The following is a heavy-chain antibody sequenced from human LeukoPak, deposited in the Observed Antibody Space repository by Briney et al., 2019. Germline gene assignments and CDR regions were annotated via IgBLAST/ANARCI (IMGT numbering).Heavy chain of an antibody. CDR3: VASPHYYGMDV. CDR1: GGSFSGYY. V-gene: IGHV4-34*01. J-gene: IGHJ6*02. Sequence: NPSETLSLTCAVYGGSFSGYYWSWIRQPPGKGLEWIGEINHSGSTNYNPSLKSRVTISVDTSKNQFSLKLSSVTAADTAVYYCVASPHYYGMDVWGQGTTVTVSS. CDR2: INHSGST.